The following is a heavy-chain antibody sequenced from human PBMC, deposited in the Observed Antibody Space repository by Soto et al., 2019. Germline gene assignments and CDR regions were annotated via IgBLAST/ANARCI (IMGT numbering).Heavy chain of an antibody. CDR2: IYYSWST. Sequence: SETLSLTCTVSGGSISSYYWSWIRQPPGKGLESLGYIYYSWSTHYNPSLKSRGTISVDTTQSQCYLKLSSVTAADPAVYQCARAAAGIDGWFGPWGQGTMVTVYS. CDR1: GGSISSYY. V-gene: IGHV4-59*01. D-gene: IGHD6-13*01. CDR3: ARAAAGIDGWFGP. J-gene: IGHJ5*02.